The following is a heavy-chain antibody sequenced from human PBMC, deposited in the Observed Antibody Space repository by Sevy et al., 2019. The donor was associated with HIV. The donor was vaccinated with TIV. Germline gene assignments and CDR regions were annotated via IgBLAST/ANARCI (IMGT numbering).Heavy chain of an antibody. V-gene: IGHV3-7*01. CDR1: GFTFSSYW. CDR3: ASSLGEVSFFYYYYMDV. CDR2: IKQDGSEK. J-gene: IGHJ6*03. D-gene: IGHD3-16*02. Sequence: GGSLRLSCAASGFTFSSYWMSWVRQAPGKGLEWVANIKQDGSEKYYVDSVKGRFTISRDNAKNSLYLQMNSLRAEDTAVYYCASSLGEVSFFYYYYMDVWGKGTTVTVSS.